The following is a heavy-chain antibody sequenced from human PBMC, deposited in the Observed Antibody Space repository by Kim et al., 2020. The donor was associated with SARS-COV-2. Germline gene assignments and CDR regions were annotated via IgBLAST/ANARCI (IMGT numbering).Heavy chain of an antibody. Sequence: YYADSVKGRFTISRDNSQNTLYLQMNGLRAEDTAIYYCAKATYSGSYFSDYWGQGTLVTVSS. CDR3: AKATYSGSYFSDY. J-gene: IGHJ4*02. D-gene: IGHD1-26*01. V-gene: IGHV3-30*02.